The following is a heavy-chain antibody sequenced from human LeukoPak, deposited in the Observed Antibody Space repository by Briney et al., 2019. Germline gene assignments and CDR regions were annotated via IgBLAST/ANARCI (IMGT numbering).Heavy chain of an antibody. V-gene: IGHV4-38-2*02. D-gene: IGHD3-9*01. CDR2: IYHSGST. Sequence: KPSETLSLTCAVSGYSISSGYYWGWIRQPPGKGLEWIGSIYHSGSTYYNPSLKTRVNISVDTSKNQFSLKLSSVTAADTAVYYCARDGRYFDWLIVGYDIWGQGTMVTVSS. CDR3: ARDGRYFDWLIVGYDI. CDR1: GYSISSGYY. J-gene: IGHJ3*02.